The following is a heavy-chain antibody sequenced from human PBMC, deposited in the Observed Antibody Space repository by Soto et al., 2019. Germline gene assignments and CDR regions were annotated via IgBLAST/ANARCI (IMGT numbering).Heavy chain of an antibody. D-gene: IGHD7-27*01. CDR2: ISGSGGST. J-gene: IGHJ4*02. CDR1: GFTFSLFA. V-gene: IGHV3-23*01. CDR3: AKEVSLGSTVDLGY. Sequence: GGSLRLSCAASGFTFSLFAMSWVRQSPGKGLEWVSTISGSGGSTYYADAVKGRFTISRDNSMDKLYLQMKSLRVEDTARYYCAKEVSLGSTVDLGYWGQGSLVTVSS.